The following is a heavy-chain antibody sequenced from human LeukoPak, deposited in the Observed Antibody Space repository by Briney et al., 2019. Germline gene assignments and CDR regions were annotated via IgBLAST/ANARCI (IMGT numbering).Heavy chain of an antibody. CDR1: GGSISSSSYY. Sequence: SETLSLTCTVSGGSISSSSYYWGWIRQPPGKGLEWIGSIYYSGSTYYNPSLKSRVTISVDTSKNQFSLKLSSVTAADTAVYYYARATARYYYFDYWGQGTLVTVSS. CDR3: ARATARYYYFDY. V-gene: IGHV4-39*07. J-gene: IGHJ4*02. CDR2: IYYSGST. D-gene: IGHD1-26*01.